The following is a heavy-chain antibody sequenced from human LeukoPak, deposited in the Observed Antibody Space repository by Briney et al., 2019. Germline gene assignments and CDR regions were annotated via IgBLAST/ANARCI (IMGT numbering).Heavy chain of an antibody. CDR3: ARVRGNGWYFDL. CDR1: GFTVSSNY. Sequence: GGSLRLSCAASGFTVSSNYMNWVRQAPGKGLEWVSYISGSSSTICYADSVKGRFTISRDNAKNSLYLQINSLRDDDTAVYYCARVRGNGWYFDLWGRGTLVTVSS. J-gene: IGHJ2*01. V-gene: IGHV3-48*02. CDR2: ISGSSSTI. D-gene: IGHD4-23*01.